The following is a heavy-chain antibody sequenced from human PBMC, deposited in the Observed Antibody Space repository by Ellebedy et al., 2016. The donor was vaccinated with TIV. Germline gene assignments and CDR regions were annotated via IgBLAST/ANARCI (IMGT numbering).Heavy chain of an antibody. V-gene: IGHV4-39*01. D-gene: IGHD3-10*01. Sequence: SETLSLTCSVSGGSISSSSHYWGWIRQPPGKGLEWIGSIYYTGSTYYNPPLKGRVTISVDTSKNQFSLNLNSLTAADTAVYYCARQGPSITMVRGVNWFDPWGQGTLVTVSS. CDR1: GGSISSSSHY. CDR3: ARQGPSITMVRGVNWFDP. J-gene: IGHJ5*02. CDR2: IYYTGST.